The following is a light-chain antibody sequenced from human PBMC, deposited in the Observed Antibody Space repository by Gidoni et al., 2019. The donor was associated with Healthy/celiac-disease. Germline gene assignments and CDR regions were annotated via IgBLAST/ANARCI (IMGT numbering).Light chain of an antibody. J-gene: IGKJ1*01. CDR1: QSVSSN. CDR3: QQYNNWPPWT. V-gene: IGKV3-15*01. Sequence: EIVMTPSPATLSVSAGERATLSCRASQSVSSNLAWYQQKPGQAPRLLIYGASTRATGIPARFSGSGSGTEFTLTISSLQSEDFAVYYCQQYNNWPPWTCGQGTKVEIK. CDR2: GAS.